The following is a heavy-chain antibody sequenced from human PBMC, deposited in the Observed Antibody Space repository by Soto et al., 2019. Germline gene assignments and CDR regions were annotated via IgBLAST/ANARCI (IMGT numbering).Heavy chain of an antibody. V-gene: IGHV1-18*04. Sequence: ASVKVSCKASGYTFTSYGISWVRQAPGQGLEWMGWISAYNGNTNYAQKLQGRVTMTTDTSTSTAYMELRSLRSDDTAVYYCATFTESGLRGAFDIWGQGTMVTVSS. CDR3: ATFTESGLRGAFDI. J-gene: IGHJ3*02. CDR2: ISAYNGNT. CDR1: GYTFTSYG. D-gene: IGHD3-3*01.